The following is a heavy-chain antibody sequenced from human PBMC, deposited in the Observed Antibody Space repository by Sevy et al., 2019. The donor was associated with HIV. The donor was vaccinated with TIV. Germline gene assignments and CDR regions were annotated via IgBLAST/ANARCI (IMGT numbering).Heavy chain of an antibody. D-gene: IGHD1-1*01. CDR3: ATDPPPGFVQQDS. Sequence: ASVKVSCKVSGYTLTELSMHWVRQAPGKGLEWMGGFDSEDGETIYAQKFQDRITMTEDTSTDTAYMELSSLRSEDTAVYYCATDPPPGFVQQDSWGQGTLVTVSS. CDR2: FDSEDGET. J-gene: IGHJ4*02. V-gene: IGHV1-24*01. CDR1: GYTLTELS.